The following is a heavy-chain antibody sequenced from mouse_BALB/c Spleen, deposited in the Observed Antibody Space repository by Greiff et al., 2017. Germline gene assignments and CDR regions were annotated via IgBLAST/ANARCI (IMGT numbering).Heavy chain of an antibody. Sequence: EVKLQESGGGLVQPGGSRKLSCAASGFTFSSFGMHWVRQAPEKGLEWVAYISSGSSTIYYADTVKGRFTISRDNPKNTLFLQMTSLRSEDTAMYYCARGNYYGSSYFDYWGQGTTLTVSS. V-gene: IGHV5-17*02. D-gene: IGHD1-1*01. CDR1: GFTFSSFG. CDR3: ARGNYYGSSYFDY. J-gene: IGHJ2*01. CDR2: ISSGSSTI.